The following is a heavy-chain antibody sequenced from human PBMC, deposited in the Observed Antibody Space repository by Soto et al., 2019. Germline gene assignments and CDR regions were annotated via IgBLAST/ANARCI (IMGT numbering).Heavy chain of an antibody. CDR2: IYYNGST. J-gene: IGHJ5*02. CDR3: ARTYYDFWSGYWRWFDP. Sequence: SETLSLTCTVSGGSISGYYWSWIRQPPGMGLEWIGCIYYNGSTNYNPSLKSRVTISVDTSKNQFSLKLSSVTAADTAVYYCARTYYDFWSGYWRWFDPWGQGTLVTVSS. D-gene: IGHD3-3*01. V-gene: IGHV4-59*01. CDR1: GGSISGYY.